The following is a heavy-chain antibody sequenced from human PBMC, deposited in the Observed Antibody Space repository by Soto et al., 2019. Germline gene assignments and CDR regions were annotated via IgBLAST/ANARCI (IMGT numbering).Heavy chain of an antibody. CDR1: GFTFSSYA. D-gene: IGHD6-19*01. J-gene: IGHJ4*02. V-gene: IGHV3-23*01. CDR3: AKDPPIGGIAVAGLCDY. Sequence: EVQLLESGGGLVQPGGSLRLSCAASGFTFSSYAMSWVRQAPGKGLEWVSAISGSGGSTYYADSVKGRFTISRDNSKNTLYLQMNSLRAEDTAVYYCAKDPPIGGIAVAGLCDYWGQGTLVTVSS. CDR2: ISGSGGST.